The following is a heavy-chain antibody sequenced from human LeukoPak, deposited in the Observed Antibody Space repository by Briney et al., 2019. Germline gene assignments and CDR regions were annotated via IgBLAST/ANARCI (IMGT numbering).Heavy chain of an antibody. D-gene: IGHD5-12*01. V-gene: IGHV3-21*06. CDR3: ARAPGYRSFLDY. J-gene: IGHJ4*02. CDR1: GFIFSAYN. CDR2: ISSGSSYI. Sequence: GGSLRLSCAASGFIFSAYNMNWVRQAPGKGLEWVSFISSGSSYIYYADSVKGRFTISRDNAKNSLYLQMNSLRAEDMAVYYCARAPGYRSFLDYGGQGTLVTVSS.